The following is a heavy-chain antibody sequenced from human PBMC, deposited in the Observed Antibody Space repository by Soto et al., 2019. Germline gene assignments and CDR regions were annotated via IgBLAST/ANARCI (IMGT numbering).Heavy chain of an antibody. J-gene: IGHJ4*02. V-gene: IGHV3-21*01. D-gene: IGHD3-3*01. CDR3: ARFGLVTFDC. Sequence: EMQLVESGGGLVKPGGSLRLSCGASGFIFNTYSMDWVRQAPGKGLEWVASISPSGSYMYYGDSLKGRFTVSRDNAKNSLYLQMDSLRADDTAIYYCARFGLVTFDCWGQGTLVTVSS. CDR1: GFIFNTYS. CDR2: ISPSGSYM.